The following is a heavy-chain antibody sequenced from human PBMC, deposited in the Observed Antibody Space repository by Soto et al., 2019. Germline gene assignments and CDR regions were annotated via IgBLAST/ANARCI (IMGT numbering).Heavy chain of an antibody. CDR1: GYSIISGYY. V-gene: IGHV4-38-2*02. CDR3: ARNNGGDFSLDY. D-gene: IGHD2-21*02. CDR2: IYRSGST. J-gene: IGHJ4*02. Sequence: SETLSLTCTVSGYSIISGYYWGWIRQPPGKGLEWIGNIYRSGSTYDNPSLKSRVTISVDTSKNQFSLKLSSVTAADTAVYYCARNNGGDFSLDYWGQGTLVTVSS.